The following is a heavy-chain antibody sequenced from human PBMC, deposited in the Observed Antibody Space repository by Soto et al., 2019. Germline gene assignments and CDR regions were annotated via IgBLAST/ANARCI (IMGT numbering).Heavy chain of an antibody. D-gene: IGHD3-22*01. CDR1: GFTFSNAW. Sequence: VGSLRLSCAASGFTFSNAWMSWVRQAPGKGLEWVGRIKSKTDGGTTDYAAPVKGRFTISRDDSKNTLYLQMNSLKTEDTAVYYCTTDLTYYYDSSGYHAFDIWGQGTMVTVSS. CDR3: TTDLTYYYDSSGYHAFDI. V-gene: IGHV3-15*01. J-gene: IGHJ3*02. CDR2: IKSKTDGGTT.